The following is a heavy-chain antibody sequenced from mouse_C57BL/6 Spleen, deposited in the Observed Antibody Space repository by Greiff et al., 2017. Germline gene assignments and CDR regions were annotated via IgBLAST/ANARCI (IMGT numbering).Heavy chain of an antibody. D-gene: IGHD1-1*01. J-gene: IGHJ2*01. CDR1: GYSITSGYD. Sequence: EVHLVESGPGMVKPSQSLSLTCTVTGYSITSGYDWHWIRHFPGNKLEWMGYISYSGSTNYNPSLKSRISITHDTSKNHFFLKLNSVTTEDTATYYCAREAYYGSSPYFDYWGQGTTLTVSS. CDR2: ISYSGST. V-gene: IGHV3-1*01. CDR3: AREAYYGSSPYFDY.